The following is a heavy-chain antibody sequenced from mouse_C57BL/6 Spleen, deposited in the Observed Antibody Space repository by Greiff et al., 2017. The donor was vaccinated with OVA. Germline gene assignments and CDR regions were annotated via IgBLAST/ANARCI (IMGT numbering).Heavy chain of an antibody. CDR2: IYPGSGNT. CDR1: GYTFTDYY. J-gene: IGHJ2*01. CDR3: AREGEYYFDY. V-gene: IGHV1-76*01. Sequence: LVESGAELVRPGASVKLSCKASGYTFTDYYINWVKQRPGQGLEWIARIYPGSGNTYYNEKFKGKATLTAEKSSSTAYMQLSSLTSEDSAVYFCAREGEYYFDYWGQGTTLTVSS.